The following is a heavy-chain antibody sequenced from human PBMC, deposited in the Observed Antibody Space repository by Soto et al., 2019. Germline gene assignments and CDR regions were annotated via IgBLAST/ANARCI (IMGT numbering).Heavy chain of an antibody. Sequence: GGSLRLSSAASGFTFSSYEIHWVRQAPGKGLEWISYISSTGSGTHYADSVKGRFTMSRDNTKNSVSLQMSSLRAEDTAVYYCVRDLHEPLATDALRVANWGQGTQVTVLL. D-gene: IGHD2-15*01. CDR1: GFTFSSYE. CDR2: ISSTGSGT. V-gene: IGHV3-48*03. J-gene: IGHJ4*02. CDR3: VRDLHEPLATDALRVAN.